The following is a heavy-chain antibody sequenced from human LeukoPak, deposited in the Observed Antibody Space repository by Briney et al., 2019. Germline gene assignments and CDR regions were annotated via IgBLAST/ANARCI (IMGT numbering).Heavy chain of an antibody. D-gene: IGHD6-13*01. CDR1: GFTFDDYA. J-gene: IGHJ4*02. Sequence: QTGGSLRLSCAASGFTFDDYAMHWVRQAPGKGLEWVSGISWNSGSIGYADSVKGRFTISRDNAKNSLYLQMNSLRAEDTAVYYCAREEFGSSWYGGYWGQGTLVTVSS. CDR2: ISWNSGSI. V-gene: IGHV3-9*01. CDR3: AREEFGSSWYGGY.